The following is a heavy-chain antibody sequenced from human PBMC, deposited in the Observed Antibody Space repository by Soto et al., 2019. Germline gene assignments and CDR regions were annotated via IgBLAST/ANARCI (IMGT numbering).Heavy chain of an antibody. CDR3: ARDGGRHSGGIDY. V-gene: IGHV1-69*01. J-gene: IGHJ4*02. D-gene: IGHD1-26*01. CDR2: IIPIFGTA. Sequence: QVQLVQSGAEVKKPGSSVKVSCKASGGTFSSYSINWVRQAPGQGLEWMGEIIPIFGTANYAQKFQGRVTITADESTSTAYMGLSSLRSEDTAVYYCARDGGRHSGGIDYWGQGTLGTVSS. CDR1: GGTFSSYS.